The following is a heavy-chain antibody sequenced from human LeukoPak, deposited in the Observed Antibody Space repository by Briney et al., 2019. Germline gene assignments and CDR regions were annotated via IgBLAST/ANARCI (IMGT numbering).Heavy chain of an antibody. Sequence: SVKVSCKASGGTFSSYAVSWVRQAPGQGLEWMGRIIPIFGTANYAQKFQGRVTITTDESTSTAYMELSSLRSEDTAVYYCARVRYSSGWYFDYWGQGTLVTVSS. CDR2: IIPIFGTA. J-gene: IGHJ4*02. V-gene: IGHV1-69*05. D-gene: IGHD6-19*01. CDR3: ARVRYSSGWYFDY. CDR1: GGTFSSYA.